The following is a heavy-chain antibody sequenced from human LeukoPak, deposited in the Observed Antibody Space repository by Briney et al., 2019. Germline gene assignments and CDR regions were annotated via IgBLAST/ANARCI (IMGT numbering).Heavy chain of an antibody. Sequence: GESLEISCKGSGYSLNSYWIGWVRQMPGKGLEWMGIIYPGDSDARYSPSFQGQVAVSADKSISTAYLQWSSLKASDTAMYYCARLAQPRWLQSGSDYWGQGTLVTVSS. D-gene: IGHD5-24*01. CDR2: IYPGDSDA. J-gene: IGHJ4*02. CDR1: GYSLNSYW. V-gene: IGHV5-51*01. CDR3: ARLAQPRWLQSGSDY.